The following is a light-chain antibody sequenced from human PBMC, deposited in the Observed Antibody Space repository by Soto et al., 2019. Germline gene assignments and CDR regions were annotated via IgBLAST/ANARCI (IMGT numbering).Light chain of an antibody. CDR2: GAS. V-gene: IGKV1-12*01. J-gene: IGKJ2*01. CDR1: QGLGVW. Sequence: DIQMTQSPSSVSASVGDRVTITCRASQGLGVWLGWYQQKPGKAPQLLIFGASGLQTGVPARFSGSGSGTDFTLTISSLQPEDFATYYCQQYHSVPYTFGQGTKLEI. CDR3: QQYHSVPYT.